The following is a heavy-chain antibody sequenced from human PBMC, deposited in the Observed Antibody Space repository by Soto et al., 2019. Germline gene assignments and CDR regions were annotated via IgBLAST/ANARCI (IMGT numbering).Heavy chain of an antibody. J-gene: IGHJ4*02. D-gene: IGHD6-13*01. CDR1: GFTFSSYG. Sequence: GGSLRLSCAASGFTFSSYGMHWVRQAPGKGLEWVSAISGSGGSTYYADSVKGRFTISRDNSKNTLYLQMNSLRAEDTAVYYCAKAGGGYSSSWYLFDYWGQGTLVTVSS. V-gene: IGHV3-23*01. CDR3: AKAGGGYSSSWYLFDY. CDR2: ISGSGGST.